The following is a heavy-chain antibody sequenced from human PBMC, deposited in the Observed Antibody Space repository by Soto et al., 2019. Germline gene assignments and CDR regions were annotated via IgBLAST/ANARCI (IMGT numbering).Heavy chain of an antibody. J-gene: IGHJ5*02. CDR1: GDSIISSDFY. V-gene: IGHV4-39*01. CDR2: IFYLGSS. Sequence: KTSETLSLTCTVAGDSIISSDFYWGWGRQPPGKGLEWIGSIFYLGSSYYNPSLKSRVTMSVDTSKNQFSLRLRSVTAADTALYFCARHSLALRKNNWFDPWGQGIMVTVSS. D-gene: IGHD3-3*02. CDR3: ARHSLALRKNNWFDP.